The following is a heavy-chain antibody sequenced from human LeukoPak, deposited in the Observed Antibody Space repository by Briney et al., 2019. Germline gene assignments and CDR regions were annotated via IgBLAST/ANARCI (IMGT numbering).Heavy chain of an antibody. CDR3: ARPITSGWTFPFDY. J-gene: IGHJ4*02. D-gene: IGHD6-19*01. V-gene: IGHV3-30*03. Sequence: GGSLRLSCAASGFTFSSYGMHWVRQAPGKGLEWVAVISYDGSNEYYADSVKGRFIISRDNAKNSLYLQMNSLRDEDTAVYYCARPITSGWTFPFDYWGQGIVVTVSS. CDR2: ISYDGSNE. CDR1: GFTFSSYG.